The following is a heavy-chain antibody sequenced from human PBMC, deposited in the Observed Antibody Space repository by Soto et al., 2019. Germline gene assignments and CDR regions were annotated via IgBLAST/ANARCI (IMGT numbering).Heavy chain of an antibody. CDR2: IIPIFGTA. Sequence: SVKVSCKASGGTFSSYAISWVRQAPGQGLEWMGGIIPIFGTANYAQKFQGRVTITADESTSTAYMELSSLRSEDTAVYYCALWQYQLHYYYYGMDVWGQGTTVTVSS. V-gene: IGHV1-69*13. CDR3: ALWQYQLHYYYYGMDV. J-gene: IGHJ6*02. CDR1: GGTFSSYA. D-gene: IGHD2-2*01.